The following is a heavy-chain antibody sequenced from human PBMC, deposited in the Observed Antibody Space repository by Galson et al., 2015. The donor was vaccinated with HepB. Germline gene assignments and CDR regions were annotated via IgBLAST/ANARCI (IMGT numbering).Heavy chain of an antibody. J-gene: IGHJ4*02. CDR2: IKEDGNEI. Sequence: SLRLSCAAFGFTFNKYWMTWVRQAPGKGLEWVANIKEDGNEIHYVDSVKGRFTISRDNAKNSLFLQMNSLRAEDTAVYFCARGHYDFLSGYYCDFWGQGTPVTVSS. CDR3: ARGHYDFLSGYYCDF. CDR1: GFTFNKYW. D-gene: IGHD3-3*01. V-gene: IGHV3-7*01.